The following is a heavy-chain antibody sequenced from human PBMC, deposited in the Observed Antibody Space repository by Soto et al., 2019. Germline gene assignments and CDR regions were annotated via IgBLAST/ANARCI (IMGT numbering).Heavy chain of an antibody. Sequence: GGSLRLSCAASGFTFSGYGVHWVRQAPGKGLEWVAVISYDGSNKYYADSVKGRFTISRDNSKNTLYLQMNSLRAEDTAVYYCASSSILMTTVDPEFDYWGQGTLVTVSS. CDR1: GFTFSGYG. J-gene: IGHJ4*02. V-gene: IGHV3-30*03. CDR2: ISYDGSNK. D-gene: IGHD4-17*01. CDR3: ASSSILMTTVDPEFDY.